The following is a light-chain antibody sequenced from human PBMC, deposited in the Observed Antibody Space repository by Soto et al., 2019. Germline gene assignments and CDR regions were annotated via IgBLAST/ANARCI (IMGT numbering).Light chain of an antibody. CDR3: QQYGSSPPYT. V-gene: IGKV3-20*01. Sequence: EIVLTQSPGTLSLSPGERATLSCRASQSVSSSYLAWYQQKPGQAPRLLIYGASSRATGIPDRFSGSGSGTDFTLTISRLAPEDFAVYYGQQYGSSPPYTFGQGTKLEIK. CDR1: QSVSSSY. CDR2: GAS. J-gene: IGKJ2*01.